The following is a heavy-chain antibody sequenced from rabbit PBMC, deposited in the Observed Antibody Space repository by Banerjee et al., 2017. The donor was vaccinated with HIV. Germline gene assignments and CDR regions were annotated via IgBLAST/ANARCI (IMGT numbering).Heavy chain of an antibody. Sequence: QLKETGGGLVQPGGSLTLSCKGSGFDFSTYYMSWVRQAPGKGLEWIGYIDPFFGTTYYASWVNGRFTISSHNAQNTVFLQMTSLTAADTATYFCARDGAGGSYFALWGQGTLVTVS. V-gene: IGHV1S7*01. J-gene: IGHJ3*01. CDR1: GFDFSTYY. D-gene: IGHD8-1*01. CDR3: ARDGAGGSYFAL. CDR2: IDPFFGTT.